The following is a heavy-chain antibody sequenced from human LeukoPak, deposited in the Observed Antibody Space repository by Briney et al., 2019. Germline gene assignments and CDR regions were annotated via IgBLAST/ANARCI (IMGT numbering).Heavy chain of an antibody. V-gene: IGHV3-21*01. CDR3: ARLWRSGYYDILTGYYRSPAHLHDAFDI. D-gene: IGHD3-9*01. CDR1: GFTFSSYS. J-gene: IGHJ3*02. CDR2: ISSSSSYI. Sequence: PGGSLRLSCAASGFTFSSYSMNWVRQAPWKGLEWVSSISSSSSYIYYADSVKGRFTISRDNAKNSLYLQMNSLRAEDTAVYYCARLWRSGYYDILTGYYRSPAHLHDAFDIWGQGTMVTVSS.